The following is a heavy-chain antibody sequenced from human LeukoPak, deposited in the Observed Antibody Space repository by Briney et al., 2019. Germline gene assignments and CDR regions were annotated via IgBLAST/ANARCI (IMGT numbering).Heavy chain of an antibody. CDR1: GFTFSSYA. D-gene: IGHD1-26*01. V-gene: IGHV3-30-3*01. CDR3: ARAPSGSPDY. CDR2: ISYDGSNK. Sequence: GGSLRLSCAASGFTFSSYAMHWVRQAPGKGLEWVAAISYDGSNKYYADSVKGRFTISRDNSKNTLYLQMNSLRAEDTAVYYCARAPSGSPDYWGQGTLVTVSS. J-gene: IGHJ4*02.